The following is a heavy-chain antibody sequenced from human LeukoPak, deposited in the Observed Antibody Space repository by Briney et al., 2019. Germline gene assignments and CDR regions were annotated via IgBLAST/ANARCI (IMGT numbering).Heavy chain of an antibody. Sequence: GGSLRLSCAASGFTFSSYAMTWVRQAPGKGLEWVSAISGNGGSTNYADSVKGRFTISKDNSKNTLYLQVNSLRAEDTAVYYCAKYRSAWSFDYWGQGTLVIVSS. CDR1: GFTFSSYA. D-gene: IGHD6-13*01. V-gene: IGHV3-23*01. CDR2: ISGNGGST. J-gene: IGHJ4*02. CDR3: AKYRSAWSFDY.